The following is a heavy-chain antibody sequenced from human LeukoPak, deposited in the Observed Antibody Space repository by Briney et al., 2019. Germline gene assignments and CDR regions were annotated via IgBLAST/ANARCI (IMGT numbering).Heavy chain of an antibody. CDR1: GGSISISPYY. Sequence: SETLSLTCTVSGGSISISPYYWGWVRQPPGKGLEWIASIYRSGSTFYDPSLKSRVTISIDTSKNQFSLRLNSVTSAGTAVYFCARGPDYSTSYAANWFDPWGQGTLVTVSS. CDR2: IYRSGST. CDR3: ARGPDYSTSYAANWFDP. J-gene: IGHJ5*02. D-gene: IGHD2-2*01. V-gene: IGHV4-39*01.